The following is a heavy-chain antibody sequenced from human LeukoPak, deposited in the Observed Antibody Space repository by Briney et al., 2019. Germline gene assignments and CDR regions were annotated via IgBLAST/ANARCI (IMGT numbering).Heavy chain of an antibody. V-gene: IGHV3-23*01. Sequence: PGGSLRLSCAASGFTFSSYAMSCVRQAPGKGLEWVSAISGSGGSTYYADSVKGRFTISRDNSKNTLYLQMNSLRAEDTAVYYCAKASGLSATGFGESHEPFDYWGQGTLVTVSS. CDR3: AKASGLSATGFGESHEPFDY. D-gene: IGHD3-10*01. CDR2: ISGSGGST. CDR1: GFTFSSYA. J-gene: IGHJ4*02.